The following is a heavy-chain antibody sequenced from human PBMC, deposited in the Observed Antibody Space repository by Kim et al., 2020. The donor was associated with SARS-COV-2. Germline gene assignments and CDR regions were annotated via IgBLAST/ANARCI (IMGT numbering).Heavy chain of an antibody. J-gene: IGHJ6*03. CDR3: ARDALGGYDYMDV. Sequence: GSVKGRFTISRDNSKNTVYLKMNRLGAEDTAVYYWARDALGGYDYMDVWGKGTTVTVSS. D-gene: IGHD3-16*01. V-gene: IGHV3-30*07.